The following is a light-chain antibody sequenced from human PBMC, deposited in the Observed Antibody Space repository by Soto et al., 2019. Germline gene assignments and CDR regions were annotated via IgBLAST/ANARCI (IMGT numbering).Light chain of an antibody. J-gene: IGLJ1*01. CDR3: SSYTSSITYV. Sequence: QSVLTQPPSVSGSPGQSVTISCTGTSSDVGSYNRVSWYQQPPGTAPKLMIYDVSNRPSGVPDRFSGSKSGNTASLTISGLQAEDEADYYCSSYTSSITYVFGPGTKLTVL. CDR2: DVS. CDR1: SSDVGSYNR. V-gene: IGLV2-18*02.